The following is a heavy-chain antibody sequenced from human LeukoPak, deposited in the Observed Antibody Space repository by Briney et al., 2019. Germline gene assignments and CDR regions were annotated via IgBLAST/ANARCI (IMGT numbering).Heavy chain of an antibody. J-gene: IGHJ6*02. V-gene: IGHV3-30-3*01. CDR1: GFTFSSYA. Sequence: PGGSLRLSCAASGFTFSSYAMHWVRQAPGKGLEWVAVISYDGSNKYHADSVKGRFTISRDNSKNTRYLQMNSLRAEDTAVYYCASLAGWARAGELELRDYYYGMDVWGQGTTVTVSS. CDR3: ASLAGWARAGELELRDYYYGMDV. CDR2: ISYDGSNK. D-gene: IGHD1-7*01.